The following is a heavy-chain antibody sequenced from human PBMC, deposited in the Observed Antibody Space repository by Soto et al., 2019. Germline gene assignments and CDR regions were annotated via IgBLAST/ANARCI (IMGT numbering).Heavy chain of an antibody. CDR2: ISLYSDGT. J-gene: IGHJ5*02. V-gene: IGHV1-18*01. CDR3: ARVVPGAEAWFGP. D-gene: IGHD2-2*01. Sequence: QVQLVQSGGEVKRPGASVKVSCKTSGYTFSNYGITWVRQAPGQPLEWLGWISLYSDGTNYAQKFQGRVSMTTDTTTTKGYKEPRSLRTYHTAVYYCARVVPGAEAWFGPWGQGTLVTVSS. CDR1: GYTFSNYG.